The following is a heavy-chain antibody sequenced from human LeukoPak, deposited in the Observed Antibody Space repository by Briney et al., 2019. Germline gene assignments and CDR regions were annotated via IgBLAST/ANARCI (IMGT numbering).Heavy chain of an antibody. CDR1: GGSITSYY. V-gene: IGHV4-59*01. CDR2: IYYSGST. J-gene: IGHJ6*02. D-gene: IGHD4-17*01. Sequence: PSETLSLTCTVSGGSITSYYWSWIRQPPGKGLEWIGYIYYSGSTNYNPSLKSRVTISLDTSKNQFSLKLSSVDAADTAVYYCARDRYGDYAYYYYGMYVWGQGTTVTVSS. CDR3: ARDRYGDYAYYYYGMYV.